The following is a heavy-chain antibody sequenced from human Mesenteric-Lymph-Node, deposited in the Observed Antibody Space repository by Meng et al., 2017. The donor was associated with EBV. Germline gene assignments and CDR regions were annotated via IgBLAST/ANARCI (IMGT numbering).Heavy chain of an antibody. CDR1: GYTFTSHD. CDR3: AREASSYPYFDL. Sequence: QVQLLQSGAGVRKPGAALRVSCKASGYTFTSHDINWVRQAPGQGLEWMGWMNPNNGNTGYAQKFQGRLTMTRNISINTAYMELASLRSADTAVYYCAREASSYPYFDLWGQGALGTVSS. CDR2: MNPNNGNT. D-gene: IGHD3-10*01. V-gene: IGHV1-8*01. J-gene: IGHJ4*02.